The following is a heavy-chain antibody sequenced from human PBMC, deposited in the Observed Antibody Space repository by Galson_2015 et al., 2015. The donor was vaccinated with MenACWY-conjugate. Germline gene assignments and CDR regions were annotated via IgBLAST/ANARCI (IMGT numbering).Heavy chain of an antibody. CDR2: ISSSSSTI. CDR3: ASSISAISAAGF. J-gene: IGHJ1*01. D-gene: IGHD6-13*01. Sequence: SLRLSCAASGFTFSSYSMNWVRQAPGKGLEWVSYISSSSSTIYYADSVKGRFTISRDNATNSLYLQMNSLRAEDTAVYYCASSISAISAAGFWGQGTMVTVSS. V-gene: IGHV3-48*01. CDR1: GFTFSSYS.